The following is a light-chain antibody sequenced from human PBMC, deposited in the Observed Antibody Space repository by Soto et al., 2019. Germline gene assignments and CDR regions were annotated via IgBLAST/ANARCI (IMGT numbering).Light chain of an antibody. CDR2: GAS. CDR3: QQYNNWPRT. V-gene: IGKV3-15*01. CDR1: QSVGSN. J-gene: IGKJ1*01. Sequence: EIVMSQSPATLSLSPGERATLSCRASQSVGSNLAWYQQKPGQAPRLLMYGASTRATGVPARFSGSASGTEFTLTISSLQSEDFAVYYCQQYNNWPRTCGQGTKVEIK.